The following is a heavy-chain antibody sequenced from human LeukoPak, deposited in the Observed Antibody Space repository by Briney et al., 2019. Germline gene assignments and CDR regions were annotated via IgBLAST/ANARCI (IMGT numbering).Heavy chain of an antibody. V-gene: IGHV3-23*01. J-gene: IGHJ4*02. D-gene: IGHD5-12*01. Sequence: GGSLRLSCVASGFTFRDYYMSWVRQAPGKGLEWVSAISGRTGSTYYSDSVKGRFTISRDNSKSTLYLQMDSLRAEDTAVYYCAKCGNSGCHLIDYWGQGTLVTVSS. CDR1: GFTFRDYY. CDR3: AKCGNSGCHLIDY. CDR2: ISGRTGST.